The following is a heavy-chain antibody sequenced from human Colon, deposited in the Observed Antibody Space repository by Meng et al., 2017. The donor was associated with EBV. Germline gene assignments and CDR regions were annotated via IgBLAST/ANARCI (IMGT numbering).Heavy chain of an antibody. J-gene: IGHJ5*02. V-gene: IGHV4-30-4*01. CDR3: ARDRKHYGERGWFDP. CDR2: IYYSGST. Sequence: QAQPPESGPGLVHPSQTLSLTCTVSGGSISSGDYYWSWIRQPPGKGLEWIGYIYYSGSTYSNASLKSRVTISIDRSKNQFSLKLSSVTAADTAVYYCARDRKHYGERGWFDPWGQGTLVTVSS. CDR1: GGSISSGDYY. D-gene: IGHD4-17*01.